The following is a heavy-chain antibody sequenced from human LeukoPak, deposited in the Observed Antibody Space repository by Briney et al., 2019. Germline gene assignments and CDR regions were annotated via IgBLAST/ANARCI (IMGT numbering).Heavy chain of an antibody. CDR3: GRALGGSSAY. J-gene: IGHJ4*02. D-gene: IGHD1-26*01. CDR1: GFTAGTYW. V-gene: IGHV3-74*01. CDR2: INEDGSIT. Sequence: GGSLRLACAVSGFTAGTYWMQWVRQVPGGGRVWVSRINEDGSITNYADSAKGRFRTSRDNAKNTPYLQMNSLRAEDTAVYYCGRALGGSSAYWGQGTPVTVSS.